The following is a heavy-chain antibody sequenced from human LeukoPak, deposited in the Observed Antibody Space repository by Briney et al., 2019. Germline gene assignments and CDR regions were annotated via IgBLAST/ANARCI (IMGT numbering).Heavy chain of an antibody. V-gene: IGHV3-11*01. Sequence: GGSLRLSCAASGFTFSDYYMSWIRQAPGKGLEWVSYISSSGTTIYYADSVKGRFTISRDNAKNSLYLQMNNLRAEDAAVYYCARPHCGGGSCYLDYWGQGTLVTASS. J-gene: IGHJ4*02. CDR1: GFTFSDYY. D-gene: IGHD2-15*01. CDR3: ARPHCGGGSCYLDY. CDR2: ISSSGTTI.